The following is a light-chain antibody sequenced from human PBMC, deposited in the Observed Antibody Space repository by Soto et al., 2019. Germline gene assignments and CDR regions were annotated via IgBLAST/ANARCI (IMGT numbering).Light chain of an antibody. Sequence: ALTQPASLSGSPGQSITISCTGTSSDIGAYDYVSWFQQHPGKAPKLMISEVNNRPSGVSNRFSGSKSGNTAYLTISGLQVEDEAEYYCQSYDSSLSGYVFGTGTKVTVL. V-gene: IGLV2-14*01. J-gene: IGLJ1*01. CDR2: EVN. CDR3: QSYDSSLSGYV. CDR1: SSDIGAYDY.